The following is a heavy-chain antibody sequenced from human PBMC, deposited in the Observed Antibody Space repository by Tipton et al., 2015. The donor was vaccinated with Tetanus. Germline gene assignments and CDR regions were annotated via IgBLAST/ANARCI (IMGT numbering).Heavy chain of an antibody. CDR1: GYSFTNYG. CDR2: ISAYSGNT. Sequence: QLVQSGAEVKKPGSSVKVSCKAPGYSFTNYGFSWVRQAPGQGLEWMGWISAYSGNTKYPQKLQGRVTMTTDTSTSTAYMELRSLRSDDTAVYYCARARWQSGGPYYFDYWGQGIMVTVSS. D-gene: IGHD1-26*01. J-gene: IGHJ4*02. CDR3: ARARWQSGGPYYFDY. V-gene: IGHV1-18*01.